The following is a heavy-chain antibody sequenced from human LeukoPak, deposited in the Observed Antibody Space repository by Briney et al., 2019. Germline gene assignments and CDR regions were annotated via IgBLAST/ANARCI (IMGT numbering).Heavy chain of an antibody. CDR2: IYTSGST. V-gene: IGHV4-4*07. D-gene: IGHD3-16*01. Sequence: SETLSLTCTVSGGSISSYYWSWIRQPAGKGLEWIGRIYTSGSTNYNPSLKSRVTMSVDMSKNQFSLKLSSVTAADTAVYYCGGSPWDYYYMDVWGKGTTVTVSS. CDR1: GGSISSYY. J-gene: IGHJ6*03. CDR3: GGSPWDYYYMDV.